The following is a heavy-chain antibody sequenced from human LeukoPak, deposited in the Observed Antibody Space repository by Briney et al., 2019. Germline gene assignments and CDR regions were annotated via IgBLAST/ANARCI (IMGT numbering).Heavy chain of an antibody. V-gene: IGHV3-74*01. Sequence: PGGSLRLSCAASGFTFSSYWMHWVRQAPGKGPVWVSRINTDGSSTSYADSVKGRFTISRDNAKNTLYLQMNSLRAEDTAVYYCARDPNKDFWSGYYFDYWGQGTLVTVSS. CDR1: GFTFSSYW. J-gene: IGHJ4*02. CDR3: ARDPNKDFWSGYYFDY. D-gene: IGHD3-3*01. CDR2: INTDGSST.